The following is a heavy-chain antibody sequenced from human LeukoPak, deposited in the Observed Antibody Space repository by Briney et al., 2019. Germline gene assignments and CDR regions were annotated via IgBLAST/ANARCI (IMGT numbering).Heavy chain of an antibody. CDR1: GYTFTSYD. CDR2: MNPNSGNT. J-gene: IGHJ4*02. D-gene: IGHD3-22*01. V-gene: IGHV1-8*03. Sequence: ASVKVSCKASGYTFTSYDINWVRQATGQGLEWMGWMNPNSGNTGYAQKFQGRVTITRNTSISTAYMELSSLRSEDTAVYYCARGSFGRWYDSSGYYGYWGQGTPVTVSS. CDR3: ARGSFGRWYDSSGYYGY.